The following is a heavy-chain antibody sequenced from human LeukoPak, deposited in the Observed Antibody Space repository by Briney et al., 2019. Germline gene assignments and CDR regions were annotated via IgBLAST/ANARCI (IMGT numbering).Heavy chain of an antibody. J-gene: IGHJ6*03. CDR2: IIPIFGTA. V-gene: IGHV1-69*13. Sequence: ASVKVSCKASGGTFSSYAISWVRQAPGQGLEWMGGIIPIFGTANYAQKFQGRVTITADESTSTAYMELSSLRSEDTAVYYCARAQDGGSYYYYYMDVWGKGTTVTVSS. CDR3: ARAQDGGSYYYYYMDV. CDR1: GGTFSSYA. D-gene: IGHD4-23*01.